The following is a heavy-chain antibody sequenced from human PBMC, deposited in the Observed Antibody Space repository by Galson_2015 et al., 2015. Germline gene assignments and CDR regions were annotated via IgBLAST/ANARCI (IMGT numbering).Heavy chain of an antibody. CDR2: IIPIFGTA. Sequence: SVKVSCKASGGTFSSYAISWVRQAPGQGLEWMGGIIPIFGTANYAQKFQGRVTITADESTSTAYMELSSLRSEDTAVYYCARTLHRYGSGSYYYYYYMDVWGKGTTVTVSS. V-gene: IGHV1-69*13. CDR1: GGTFSSYA. D-gene: IGHD3-10*01. CDR3: ARTLHRYGSGSYYYYYYMDV. J-gene: IGHJ6*03.